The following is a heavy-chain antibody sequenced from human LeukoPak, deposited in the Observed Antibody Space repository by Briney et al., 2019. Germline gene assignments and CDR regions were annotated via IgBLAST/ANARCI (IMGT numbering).Heavy chain of an antibody. CDR2: ISWNSGSM. J-gene: IGHJ4*02. CDR3: VKDKSGYYDSSGYGTLDY. CDR1: GFTFHDYA. V-gene: IGHV3-9*01. Sequence: GGYLRLSCVASGFTFHDYAMHWVRQAPGKGLEWVSGISWNSGSMGHADSVKGRFTISRDNAKNSLYLQMNSLRPEDTALYYCVKDKSGYYDSSGYGTLDYWGQGTLVTVSS. D-gene: IGHD3-22*01.